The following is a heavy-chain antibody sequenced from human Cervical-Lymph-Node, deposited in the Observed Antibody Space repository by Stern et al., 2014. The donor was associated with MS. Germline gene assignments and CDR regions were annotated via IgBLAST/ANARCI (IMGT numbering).Heavy chain of an antibody. D-gene: IGHD2-15*01. Sequence: ESGPTLVKPTQTVTLTCTLSGFSVATAGVGVGWIRQPPGKALEWLALIYWDDDKLYSPSLKNRLTIIKDPSKNQVVLTMTNVDPVDTATYYCAHSRVKYCRGGTCYSSLFDYWGQGTLVTVSS. J-gene: IGHJ4*02. CDR1: GFSVATAGVG. V-gene: IGHV2-5*02. CDR3: AHSRVKYCRGGTCYSSLFDY. CDR2: IYWDDDK.